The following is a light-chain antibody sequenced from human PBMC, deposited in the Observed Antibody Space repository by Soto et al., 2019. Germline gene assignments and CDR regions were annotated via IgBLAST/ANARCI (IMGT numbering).Light chain of an antibody. J-gene: IGKJ5*01. CDR3: QQYNDWPPIP. V-gene: IGKV3-15*01. CDR1: QSVRNN. CDR2: YAS. Sequence: EIMMTQSPATLSVSAGESATLACRASQSVRNNLALYQHKPGQAPRLLIYYASTRATGIPARFSGCGSGTEFTLTISSIQSADFALYYCQQYNDWPPIPFGQGTPLEI.